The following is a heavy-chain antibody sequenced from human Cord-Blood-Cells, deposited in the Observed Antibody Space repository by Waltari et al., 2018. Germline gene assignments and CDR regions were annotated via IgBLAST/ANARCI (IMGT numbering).Heavy chain of an antibody. D-gene: IGHD3-3*01. CDR2: IIPIFGTA. V-gene: IGHV1-69*01. J-gene: IGHJ4*02. Sequence: QVQLVQSGAEVKKPGSSVKVSCKASGGTFSSSAISWVRQAPGQGLEWMGGIIPIFGTANYAQKFQGRVTITADESTSTAYMELSSLRSEDTAVYYCASLGRYYDFWSGYYYYFDYWGQGTLVTVSS. CDR3: ASLGRYYDFWSGYYYYFDY. CDR1: GGTFSSSA.